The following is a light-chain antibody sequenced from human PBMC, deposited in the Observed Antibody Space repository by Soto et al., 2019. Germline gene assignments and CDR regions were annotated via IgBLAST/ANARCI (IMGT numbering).Light chain of an antibody. V-gene: IGLV2-14*01. J-gene: IGLJ1*01. CDR3: SSYTTSSTRV. CDR2: EVT. Sequence: QSALTQPASVSGSPGQSIAISCTGSSGDVGIYNYASWYQQHPGKVPKLIIYEVTNRPSGVSNRFSGSKSGNTASLTISELQAEDEADYYCSSYTTSSTRVFGTGTKVTVL. CDR1: SGDVGIYNY.